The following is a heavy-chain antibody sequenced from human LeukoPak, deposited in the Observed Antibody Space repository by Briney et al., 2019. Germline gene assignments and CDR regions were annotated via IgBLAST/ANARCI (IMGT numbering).Heavy chain of an antibody. D-gene: IGHD3-10*01. CDR3: VGVRWFGGSNWFDP. Sequence: SGGSLRLSCSASGFTFSTSAMHWVRQAPGKGLEYVSAISSNGGSTYYADSVKGRFTISRDNSKNTLHLQMSSLRAEDTAVYYYVGVRWFGGSNWFDPWGQGTLVTVSS. V-gene: IGHV3-64D*09. CDR1: GFTFSTSA. CDR2: ISSNGGST. J-gene: IGHJ5*02.